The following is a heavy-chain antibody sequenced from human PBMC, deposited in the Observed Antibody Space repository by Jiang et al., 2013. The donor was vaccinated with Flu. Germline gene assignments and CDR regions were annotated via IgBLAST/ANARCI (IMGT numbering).Heavy chain of an antibody. J-gene: IGHJ4*02. D-gene: IGHD3-22*01. CDR3: AREDYYDSSGYYLDY. Sequence: KSRVTMSVDTSKNQFSLKLSSVTAADTAVYYCAREDYYDSSGYYLDYWGQGTLVTVSS. V-gene: IGHV4-4*06.